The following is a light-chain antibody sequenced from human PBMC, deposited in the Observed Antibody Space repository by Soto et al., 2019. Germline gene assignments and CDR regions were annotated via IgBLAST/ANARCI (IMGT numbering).Light chain of an antibody. CDR3: QQYGSSPLT. CDR1: QSVSSSY. J-gene: IGKJ4*01. Sequence: EIVFTQSPGTLSLSPGERATLSCRASQSVSSSYLAWYQQKPGQAPRLLIYGASSRATGIPDRFSGSGSGTDFTLTISRPEPEDFAVYCCQQYGSSPLTFGGGTKVDIK. V-gene: IGKV3-20*01. CDR2: GAS.